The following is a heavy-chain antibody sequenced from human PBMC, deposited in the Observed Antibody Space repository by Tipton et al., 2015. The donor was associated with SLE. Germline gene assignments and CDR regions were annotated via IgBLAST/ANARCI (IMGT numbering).Heavy chain of an antibody. CDR1: GGSFSGYY. V-gene: IGHV4-34*01. J-gene: IGHJ2*01. Sequence: LRLSCAVYGGSFSGYYWSWIRQPPGKGLEWIGEINHSGSTNYNPSLKSRVTISVDTSKNQFSLKLSSVTAADTAVYYCARKGVTTNLWYFDLWGRGTLVTVSS. CDR3: ARKGVTTNLWYFDL. D-gene: IGHD4-17*01. CDR2: INHSGST.